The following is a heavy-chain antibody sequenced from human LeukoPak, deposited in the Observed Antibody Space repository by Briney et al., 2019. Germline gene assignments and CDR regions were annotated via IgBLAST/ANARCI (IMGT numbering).Heavy chain of an antibody. CDR3: AKEGLWFGELFVDV. D-gene: IGHD3-10*01. Sequence: PGGSLRLSCAASGFTFSSYAMYWVRQAPGKGLEWVSGIFGSGGSTHYADSVKGRFTISRDNSKNTLYLQMNSLRAEDTAVYYCAKEGLWFGELFVDVWGKGTTVTVSS. J-gene: IGHJ6*04. V-gene: IGHV3-23*01. CDR1: GFTFSSYA. CDR2: IFGSGGST.